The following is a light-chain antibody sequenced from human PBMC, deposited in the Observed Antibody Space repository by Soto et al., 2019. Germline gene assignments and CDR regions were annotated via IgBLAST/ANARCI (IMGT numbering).Light chain of an antibody. CDR3: QQYGSSPET. V-gene: IGKV3-20*01. CDR1: QSVSSSY. CDR2: GAS. J-gene: IGKJ1*01. Sequence: IMLKHSPTVLSLSPGERAPLYCNASQSVSSSYLAWYQQKPGQAPRLLIYGASSRATGIPDRFSGSGSGTDFALTISRLEPEDFAVYYCQQYGSSPETFGQGTKVDI.